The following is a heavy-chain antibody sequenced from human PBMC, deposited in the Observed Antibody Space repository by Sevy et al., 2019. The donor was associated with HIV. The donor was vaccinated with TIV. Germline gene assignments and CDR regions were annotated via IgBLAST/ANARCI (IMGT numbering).Heavy chain of an antibody. CDR1: GFTFSNFG. V-gene: IGHV3-30*02. D-gene: IGHD6-13*01. J-gene: IGHJ4*02. CDR2: IRYDGSDK. CDR3: GKDLAGPGRRYFDY. Sequence: GGSLRLSCAASGFTFSNFGMHWVRQVPGKGLEWVTFIRYDGSDKYYVASVKGRFTISRDDSKNTLYLQMDSLRAEDTAIYYCGKDLAGPGRRYFDYWGQGTLVTVSS.